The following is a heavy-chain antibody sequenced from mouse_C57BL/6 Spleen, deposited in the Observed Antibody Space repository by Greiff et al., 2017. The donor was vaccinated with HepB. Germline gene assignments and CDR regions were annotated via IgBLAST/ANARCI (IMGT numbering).Heavy chain of an antibody. CDR2: INPSNGGT. D-gene: IGHD1-1*01. CDR3: ARDDYYGSSYVWFAY. CDR1: GYTFTSYW. J-gene: IGHJ3*01. Sequence: VQLQQSGTELVKPGASVKLSCKASGYTFTSYWMHWVKQRPGQGLEWIGNINPSNGGTNYNEKFKSKATLTVDKSSSTAYMQLSSLTSEDSAVYYCARDDYYGSSYVWFAYWGQGTLVTVSA. V-gene: IGHV1-53*01.